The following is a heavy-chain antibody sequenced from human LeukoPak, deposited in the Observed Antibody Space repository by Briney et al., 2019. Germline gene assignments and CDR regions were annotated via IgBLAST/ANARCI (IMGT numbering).Heavy chain of an antibody. J-gene: IGHJ3*02. V-gene: IGHV3-48*04. Sequence: PGGSLRLSCAASGFTFSSYSMIWVRQAPGKGLEWVSYISSSSSTIYYADSVKGRFTISRDNAKNSLYLQMNSLRAEDTALYYCAKTYYYDSSGYPTAGAFDIWGQGTMVTVSS. CDR3: AKTYYYDSSGYPTAGAFDI. D-gene: IGHD3-22*01. CDR1: GFTFSSYS. CDR2: ISSSSSTI.